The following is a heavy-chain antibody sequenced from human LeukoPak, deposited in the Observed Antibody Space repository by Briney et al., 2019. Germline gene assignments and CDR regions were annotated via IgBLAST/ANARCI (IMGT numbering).Heavy chain of an antibody. Sequence: PGRSLRLFCASSGFTFSSYGMQWVRQAPGQGLEGVAVIWYDGSNKYYADSVKGRFTISRDNSKNTLYLQMNSLRAEDTAVYYCAKDPHRSSWYRFDYWGQGTLVTVSS. CDR2: IWYDGSNK. CDR3: AKDPHRSSWYRFDY. CDR1: GFTFSSYG. J-gene: IGHJ4*02. V-gene: IGHV3-33*06. D-gene: IGHD6-13*01.